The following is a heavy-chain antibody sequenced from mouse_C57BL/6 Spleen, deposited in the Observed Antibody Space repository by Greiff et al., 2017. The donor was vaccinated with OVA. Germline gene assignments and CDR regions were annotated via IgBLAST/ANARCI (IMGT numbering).Heavy chain of an antibody. CDR1: GFTFSDYG. CDR2: ISSGSSTI. V-gene: IGHV5-17*01. CDR3: ARVNWDEYFDY. Sequence: EVNLVESGGGLVKPGGSLKLSCAASGFTFSDYGMHWVRQAPEKGLEWVAYISSGSSTIYYADTVKGRFTISRDNAKNTLFLQMTSLRSEDTAMYYCARVNWDEYFDYWGQGTTLTVSS. J-gene: IGHJ2*01. D-gene: IGHD4-1*01.